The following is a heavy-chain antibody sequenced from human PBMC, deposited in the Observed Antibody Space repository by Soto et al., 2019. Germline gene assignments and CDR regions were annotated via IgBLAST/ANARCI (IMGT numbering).Heavy chain of an antibody. Sequence: GGSLRLSCAASGFTFSSYGMHWVRQAPGKGLEWVAVISYDGSNKYYADYVKGRFTISRDNSKNTLYLQMNSLRAEDTTVYYCAKDEYSSSRDYYYGMDVWGQGTTVTVSS. J-gene: IGHJ6*02. CDR1: GFTFSSYG. D-gene: IGHD6-6*01. CDR2: ISYDGSNK. V-gene: IGHV3-30*18. CDR3: AKDEYSSSRDYYYGMDV.